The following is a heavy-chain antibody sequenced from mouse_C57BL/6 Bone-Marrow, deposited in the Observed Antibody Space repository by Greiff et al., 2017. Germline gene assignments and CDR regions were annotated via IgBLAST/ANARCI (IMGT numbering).Heavy chain of an antibody. Sequence: DVKLVESEGGLVQPGSSMKLSCTASGFNFSDYYMAWVRQVPEKGLEGVANINYDGSSTYYLDSLKSRFIISRDNAKNILYLQMSSLKSEDTATYYCARDSNYGYFDYWGQGTTLTVSS. CDR2: INYDGSST. CDR1: GFNFSDYY. J-gene: IGHJ2*01. D-gene: IGHD1-1*01. V-gene: IGHV5-16*01. CDR3: ARDSNYGYFDY.